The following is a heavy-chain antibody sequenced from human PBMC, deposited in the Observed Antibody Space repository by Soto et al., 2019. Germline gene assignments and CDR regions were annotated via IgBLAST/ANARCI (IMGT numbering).Heavy chain of an antibody. V-gene: IGHV1-69*01. J-gene: IGHJ4*02. CDR1: GGTFSSYA. Sequence: QVQLVQSGAEVKKPGSSVKVSCKASGGTFSSYAISWVRQAPGQGLEWMGGIIPIFGTANYAQKFQGRVTITADESTSPAIMELSSLRSEDTAMYYCSRASGSYDNKPFDYWGQGTLVTVSS. CDR3: SRASGSYDNKPFDY. D-gene: IGHD1-26*01. CDR2: IIPIFGTA.